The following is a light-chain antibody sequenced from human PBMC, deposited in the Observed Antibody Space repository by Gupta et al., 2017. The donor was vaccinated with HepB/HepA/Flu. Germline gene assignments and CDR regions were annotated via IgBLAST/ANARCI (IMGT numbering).Light chain of an antibody. CDR2: DVT. V-gene: IGLV2-14*01. CDR1: SSDIGLYNY. Sequence: QSALTQPASVSGSPGQSITISCTGTSSDIGLYNYVSWYQQHPDKAPKLMIFDVTRRPSGISNRFSGSKSGNTASLTISGLQAEDEADYYCISYTTTSTWVFGGGTKLIVL. CDR3: ISYTTTSTWV. J-gene: IGLJ3*02.